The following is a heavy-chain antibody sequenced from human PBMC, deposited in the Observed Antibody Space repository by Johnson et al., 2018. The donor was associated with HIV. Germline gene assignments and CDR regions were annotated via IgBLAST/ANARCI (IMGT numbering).Heavy chain of an antibody. J-gene: IGHJ3*02. Sequence: MLLVESGGGEVRPGGSLRLSCAASGFSFDDYGMSWVRQAAGKGLEWVSGINWNGGSTGYADSVKGRFTISRDNAKNSLYLQMNSLRAEDTALYYCARGAPWSGSDAFDIWGQGTMVTVSS. CDR3: ARGAPWSGSDAFDI. V-gene: IGHV3-20*04. D-gene: IGHD3-3*01. CDR1: GFSFDDYG. CDR2: INWNGGST.